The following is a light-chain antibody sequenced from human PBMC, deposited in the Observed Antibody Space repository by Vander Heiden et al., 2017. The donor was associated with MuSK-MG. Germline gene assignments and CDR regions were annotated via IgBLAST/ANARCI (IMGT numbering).Light chain of an antibody. CDR3: QQANSFPLT. CDR1: QGISSW. Sequence: DIQMTYSPSPVSASAGDRVTITWRESQGISSWLAWFQQTQGKAPKLLIYAASSLQSGVPSRFSGSGSGTDFSLTISSLQPEDFATYYCQQANSFPLTFGPGTKVDIK. J-gene: IGKJ3*01. V-gene: IGKV1-12*01. CDR2: AAS.